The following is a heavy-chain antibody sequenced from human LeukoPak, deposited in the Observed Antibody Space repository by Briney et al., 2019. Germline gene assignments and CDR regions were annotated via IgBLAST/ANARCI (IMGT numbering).Heavy chain of an antibody. CDR1: GFTFSSYA. CDR2: ISYDGSNK. J-gene: IGHJ3*02. Sequence: GRSLRLSCAASGFTFSSYAMHWVRQAPGKGLEWVAVISYDGSNKYYADSVKGRFTISRDNSKNTLYPQMNSLRAEDTAVYYCARDPGITMITGAFDIWGQGTMVTVSS. V-gene: IGHV3-30-3*01. CDR3: ARDPGITMITGAFDI. D-gene: IGHD3-22*01.